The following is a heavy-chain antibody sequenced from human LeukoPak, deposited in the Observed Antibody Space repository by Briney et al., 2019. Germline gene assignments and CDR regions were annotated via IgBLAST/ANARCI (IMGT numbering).Heavy chain of an antibody. J-gene: IGHJ4*02. CDR2: INRNGDST. V-gene: IGHV3-20*01. CDR1: GFTFGDYG. D-gene: IGHD1-26*01. Sequence: GGSLRLSCAASGFTFGDYGMSWVRQAPGKWLQWVSGINRNGDSTGYADFVKGRFTISRDNTKNSLYLQMNSLGVEDTALYHCARKGLGGELGGFDSWGQGTLVTVSS. CDR3: ARKGLGGELGGFDS.